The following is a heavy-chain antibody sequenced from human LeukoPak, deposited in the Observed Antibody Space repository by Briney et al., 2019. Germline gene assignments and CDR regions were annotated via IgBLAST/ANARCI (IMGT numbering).Heavy chain of an antibody. J-gene: IGHJ4*02. Sequence: GGSLRLSCAASGFTFSSYGMHWVRQAPGKGLEWVAFIRYDGSNKYYADSVKGRFTISRDNSKNTLYLQMNSLRAEDTAMYYCAKDERYSYGLGGYWGQGTLVTVSS. CDR2: IRYDGSNK. CDR1: GFTFSSYG. D-gene: IGHD5-18*01. CDR3: AKDERYSYGLGGY. V-gene: IGHV3-30*02.